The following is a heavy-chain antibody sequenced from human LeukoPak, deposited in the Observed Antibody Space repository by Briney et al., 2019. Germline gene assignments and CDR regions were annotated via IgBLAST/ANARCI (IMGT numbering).Heavy chain of an antibody. V-gene: IGHV1-69*04. CDR2: IIPILGIA. Sequence: SVKVSCKASGGTFSSYAISWVRQAPGQRLEWMGRIIPILGIANYAQKFQGRVTITADKSTSTAYMELSSLRSEDTAVYYCARATYYYDSSGYFNWFDPWGQGTLVTVSS. CDR3: ARATYYYDSSGYFNWFDP. CDR1: GGTFSSYA. J-gene: IGHJ5*02. D-gene: IGHD3-22*01.